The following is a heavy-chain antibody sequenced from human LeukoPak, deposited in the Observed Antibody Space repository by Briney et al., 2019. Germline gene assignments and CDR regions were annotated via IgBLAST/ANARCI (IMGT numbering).Heavy chain of an antibody. CDR3: ARERADVTTTANWFDP. D-gene: IGHD4-17*01. CDR1: GGSISSSSYY. CDR2: IYYSGST. J-gene: IGHJ5*02. Sequence: SETLSLTCTVSGGSISSSSYYWGWIRQPPGTGLEWIGSIYYSGSTYYNPSLKSRVTISVDTSKNQFSLKLSSVTAADTAVYYCARERADVTTTANWFDPWGQGTLVTVSS. V-gene: IGHV4-39*07.